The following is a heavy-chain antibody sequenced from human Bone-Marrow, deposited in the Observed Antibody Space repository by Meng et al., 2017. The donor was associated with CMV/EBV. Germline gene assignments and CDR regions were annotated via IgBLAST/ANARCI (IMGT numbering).Heavy chain of an antibody. CDR1: GFTFSSYA. Sequence: GGSLRLSCAASGFTFSSYAMSWVRQAPGKGLEWVSAISGSGGSTYYADSVTGRFTISRDKSKNTLYLQMNSLRAEDTAVYYCANHYDFWCGGMDVWGQGTTVTVSS. D-gene: IGHD3-3*01. V-gene: IGHV3-23*01. CDR3: ANHYDFWCGGMDV. CDR2: ISGSGGST. J-gene: IGHJ6*02.